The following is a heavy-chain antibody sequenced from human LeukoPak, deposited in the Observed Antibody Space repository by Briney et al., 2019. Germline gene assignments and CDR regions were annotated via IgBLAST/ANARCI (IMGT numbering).Heavy chain of an antibody. D-gene: IGHD6-6*01. CDR1: GYTFTSYF. J-gene: IGHJ4*02. Sequence: GASVKVSCKASGYTFTSYFMHWVRQAPGQGLEWMGIINPSGGSTSYAQKFQGRVTMTRDTSTSTVYMEPSSLRSEDTAVYYCARTAGRTFDYWGQGTLVTVSS. CDR3: ARTAGRTFDY. CDR2: INPSGGST. V-gene: IGHV1-46*01.